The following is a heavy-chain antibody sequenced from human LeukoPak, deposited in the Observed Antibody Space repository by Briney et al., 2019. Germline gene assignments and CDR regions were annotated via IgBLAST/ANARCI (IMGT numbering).Heavy chain of an antibody. CDR3: ARDYGSGSYYQSYYYYGIDV. V-gene: IGHV3-48*03. D-gene: IGHD3-10*01. J-gene: IGHJ6*04. CDR1: GFTFSSYE. CDR2: ISSSGSTI. Sequence: PGGSLRLSCAASGFTFSSYEMNWVRQAPGKGLEWVSYISSSGSTIYYADSVKGRFTISRDNAKNSMYLQMNSLRAEDTAVYYCARDYGSGSYYQSYYYYGIDVWGKGTTVTVSS.